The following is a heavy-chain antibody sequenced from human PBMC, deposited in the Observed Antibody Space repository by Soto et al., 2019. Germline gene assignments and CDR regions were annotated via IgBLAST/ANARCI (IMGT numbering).Heavy chain of an antibody. CDR2: VYYSGTT. Sequence: SETLSLTCSVSGGSISSSSYYWGWIRQPPGKGLEWIGTVYYSGTTFYNPSLESRLTISVDRSKNQFTLQLTSVTAEDTAVYYCATSYGNACYTYWGQGTQVTVSS. CDR3: ATSYGNACYTY. D-gene: IGHD2-15*01. V-gene: IGHV4-39*06. J-gene: IGHJ4*02. CDR1: GGSISSSSYY.